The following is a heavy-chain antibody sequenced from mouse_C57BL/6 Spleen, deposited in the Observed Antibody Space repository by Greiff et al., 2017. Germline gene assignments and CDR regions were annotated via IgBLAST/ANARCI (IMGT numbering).Heavy chain of an antibody. D-gene: IGHD2-12*01. CDR3: ARGASYVREAMDY. Sequence: EVQLQQSGPELVKPGASVKMSCKASGYTFTDYNMHWVKQSPGKSLEWIGYINPNNGGTSYNQKFKGKATLTVNKSSSTAYMELRSLTSEDSAVYYCARGASYVREAMDYWGQGTSVTVSS. CDR1: GYTFTDYN. V-gene: IGHV1-22*01. CDR2: INPNNGGT. J-gene: IGHJ4*01.